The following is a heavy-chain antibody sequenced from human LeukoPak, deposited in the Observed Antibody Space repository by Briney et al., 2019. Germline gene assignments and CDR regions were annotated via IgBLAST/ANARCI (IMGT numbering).Heavy chain of an antibody. Sequence: GGSLRLSCAASGFTFSSYGMNWVRQAPGKGLEWVSSISSSSSYIYYADSVKGRFTISRDNAKNSLYLQMNSLRAEDTAVYYCARGYSSGHCVDYWGQGTLVTVSS. D-gene: IGHD3-22*01. CDR3: ARGYSSGHCVDY. CDR1: GFTFSSYG. CDR2: ISSSSSYI. J-gene: IGHJ4*02. V-gene: IGHV3-21*01.